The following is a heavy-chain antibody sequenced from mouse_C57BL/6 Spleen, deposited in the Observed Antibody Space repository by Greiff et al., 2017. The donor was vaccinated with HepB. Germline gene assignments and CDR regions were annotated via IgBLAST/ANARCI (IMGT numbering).Heavy chain of an antibody. V-gene: IGHV1-9*01. D-gene: IGHD3-2*02. CDR1: GYTFTGYW. CDR2: ILPGSGST. CDR3: ARTPHSSGYGYYAMDY. J-gene: IGHJ4*01. Sequence: VQLQQSGAELMKPGASVKLSCKATGYTFTGYWIEWVKQRPGHGLEWIGEILPGSGSTNYNEKFKGKATFTADTSSNTAYMQLSSLTTEDSAIYYCARTPHSSGYGYYAMDYWGQGTSVTVSS.